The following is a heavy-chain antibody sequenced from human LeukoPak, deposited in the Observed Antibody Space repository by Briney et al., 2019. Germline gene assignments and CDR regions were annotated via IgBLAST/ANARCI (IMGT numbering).Heavy chain of an antibody. CDR1: GFTFSNAW. CDR3: TTSSGWYILEDY. J-gene: IGHJ4*02. Sequence: PGGSLRLSCAASGFTFSNAWMSWVRQAPGKGLEWVGRIKSKTEGGTTDYAAPVKGRFTISRDDSKNTLYLQMNSLKTEDTAVYYCTTSSGWYILEDYWGQGTLVTVSS. D-gene: IGHD6-19*01. V-gene: IGHV3-15*01. CDR2: IKSKTEGGTT.